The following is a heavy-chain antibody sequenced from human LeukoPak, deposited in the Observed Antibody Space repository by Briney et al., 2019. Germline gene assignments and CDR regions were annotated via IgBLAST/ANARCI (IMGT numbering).Heavy chain of an antibody. CDR2: ISSSGSTI. Sequence: GGSLRLSCAASGFTFSSYSMNWVRQAPGKGLEWVSYISSSGSTIYYADSVKGRFTISRDNAKNSLYLQMNSLRAEDTAVYYCASIRPIDPYSGSYYGDFDYWGQGTLVTVSS. CDR1: GFTFSSYS. V-gene: IGHV3-48*04. D-gene: IGHD1-26*01. CDR3: ASIRPIDPYSGSYYGDFDY. J-gene: IGHJ4*02.